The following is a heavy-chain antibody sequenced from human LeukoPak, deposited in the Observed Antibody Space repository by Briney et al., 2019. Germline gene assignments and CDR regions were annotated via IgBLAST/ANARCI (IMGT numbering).Heavy chain of an antibody. J-gene: IGHJ3*02. D-gene: IGHD3-10*01. V-gene: IGHV3-48*03. CDR3: AREGRYYGSGSHRDGFDI. Sequence: GGTLRLSCAASGFTFSRYEMNWVRQAPGKGLEWVSYITSSGSTIYYADSVKGRFTISRHNAKNSLYLQMNSLRAEDTAVYYCAREGRYYGSGSHRDGFDIWGQGTMVTVSS. CDR2: ITSSGSTI. CDR1: GFTFSRYE.